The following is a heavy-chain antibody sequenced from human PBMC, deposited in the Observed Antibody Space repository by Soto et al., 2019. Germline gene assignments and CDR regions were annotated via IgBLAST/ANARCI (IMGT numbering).Heavy chain of an antibody. J-gene: IGHJ6*02. Sequence: ASVKNSCKASGYTFTSYAMHWVRQAPGQRLEWMGWINAGNGNTKYSQKFQGRVTITRDTSASTAYMELSSLTSEDTAVYYCARAPYYYDSSGYYYYYYGMDVWGQGTTVTVSS. CDR1: GYTFTSYA. D-gene: IGHD3-22*01. CDR2: INAGNGNT. CDR3: ARAPYYYDSSGYYYYYYGMDV. V-gene: IGHV1-3*01.